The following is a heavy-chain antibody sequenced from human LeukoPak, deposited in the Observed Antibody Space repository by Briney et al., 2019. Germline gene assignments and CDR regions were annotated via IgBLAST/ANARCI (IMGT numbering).Heavy chain of an antibody. D-gene: IGHD3-22*01. CDR1: GFIFSSYW. J-gene: IGHJ3*01. CDR3: ARESPSGSDAFDF. CDR2: IHSDGSDT. Sequence: PGGSLRLSCAASGFIFSSYWMHWVRQAPGKGLVWVSRIHSDGSDTTYADSVKGRFTISRDNAKNTLYLQMNSLRAEDTAVYYCARESPSGSDAFDFWGQGTMVTVSS. V-gene: IGHV3-74*01.